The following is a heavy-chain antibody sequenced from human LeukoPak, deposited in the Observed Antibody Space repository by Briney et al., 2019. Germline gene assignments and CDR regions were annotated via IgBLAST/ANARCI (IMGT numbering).Heavy chain of an antibody. CDR2: ISSSGGNT. CDR3: AKGGSDYDDHGYSFDY. J-gene: IGHJ4*02. Sequence: PGGSLRLSCAASGFTVSSNYMSWVRQAPGKGLEWVSAISSSGGNTYYADSVKGRFTISRDNSKNTLYLQMNSLRAEDTAVYYCAKGGSDYDDHGYSFDYWGQGALVTVSS. CDR1: GFTVSSNY. D-gene: IGHD1-26*01. V-gene: IGHV3-23*01.